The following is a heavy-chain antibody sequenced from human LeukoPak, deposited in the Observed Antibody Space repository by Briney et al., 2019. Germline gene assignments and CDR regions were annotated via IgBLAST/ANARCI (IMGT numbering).Heavy chain of an antibody. CDR2: INPNGYT. Sequence: PSKTLSLTCAVYGGSFSSYYWTWVRQTPGEGLEWIGEINPNGYTNYNSSLKSRVTISVDTSKNQFSLKLNSVTAADTAVYFCARGRDIRVLQILHYYYNALEVWGQGTTVTVSS. CDR1: GGSFSSYY. D-gene: IGHD3-3*01. V-gene: IGHV4-34*01. CDR3: ARGRDIRVLQILHYYYNALEV. J-gene: IGHJ6*02.